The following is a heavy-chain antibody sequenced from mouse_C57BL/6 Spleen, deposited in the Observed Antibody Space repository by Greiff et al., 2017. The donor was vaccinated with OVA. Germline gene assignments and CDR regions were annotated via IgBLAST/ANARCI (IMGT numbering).Heavy chain of an antibody. D-gene: IGHD2-12*01. V-gene: IGHV5-6*01. Sequence: EVMLVESGGDLVKPGGSLKLSCAASGFTFSSYGMSWVRQTPDKRLAWVATISSGGSYTYYPDSVKGRFTISRDNAKNTLYLQMSSLKSEDTAMCYCARDDVYYYAMDYWGQGTSVTVSS. CDR1: GFTFSSYG. J-gene: IGHJ4*01. CDR2: ISSGGSYT. CDR3: ARDDVYYYAMDY.